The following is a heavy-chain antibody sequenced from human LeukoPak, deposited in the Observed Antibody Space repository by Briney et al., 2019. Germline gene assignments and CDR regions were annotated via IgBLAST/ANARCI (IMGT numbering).Heavy chain of an antibody. J-gene: IGHJ4*02. CDR1: GGSISSRSYY. CDR2: IYYSGST. D-gene: IGHD6-13*01. V-gene: IGHV4-39*07. CDR3: ARSIPGIAAACQLDY. Sequence: SETLSLTCTVSGGSISSRSYYWGWIRQPPGKGLEWIGSIYYSGSTYYNPSLKSRVTISVDTSKNQFSLKLSSVTAADTAVYYCARSIPGIAAACQLDYWGQGTLVTVSS.